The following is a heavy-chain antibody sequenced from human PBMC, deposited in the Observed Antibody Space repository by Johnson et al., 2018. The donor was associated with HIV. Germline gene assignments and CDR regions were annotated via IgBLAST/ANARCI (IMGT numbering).Heavy chain of an antibody. J-gene: IGHJ3*02. V-gene: IGHV3-20*04. CDR2: INWNGGST. CDR3: VRGVQYYDFWSGDYSGAFDK. D-gene: IGHD3-3*01. CDR1: GFTFNDYG. Sequence: VQLVESGGGVVRPGGSLRLSCAASGFTFNDYGMNWVRQAPGKGLEWVSGINWNGGSTGYGDSVKGRFTISRDNAKNSLYLQMNSLRAEDTALYYCVRGVQYYDFWSGDYSGAFDKWGQGTMVTVSS.